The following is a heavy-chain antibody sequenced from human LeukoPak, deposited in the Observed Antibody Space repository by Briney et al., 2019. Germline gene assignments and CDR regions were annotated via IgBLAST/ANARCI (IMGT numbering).Heavy chain of an antibody. Sequence: KASETLSLTCTVSGGSISSGSYYWSWIRQPAGKGLEWIGRIYTSGSTNYNPSLKSRVTISVDTSKNQFSLKLSSVTAAGTAVYYCARGRDMLDYYYYYYMDVWGKGTTVTVSS. D-gene: IGHD2-15*01. CDR1: GGSISSGSYY. V-gene: IGHV4-61*02. J-gene: IGHJ6*03. CDR3: ARGRDMLDYYYYYYMDV. CDR2: IYTSGST.